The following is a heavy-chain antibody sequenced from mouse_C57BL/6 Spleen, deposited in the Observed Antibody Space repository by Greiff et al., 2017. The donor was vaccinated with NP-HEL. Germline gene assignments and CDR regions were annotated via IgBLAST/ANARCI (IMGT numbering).Heavy chain of an antibody. V-gene: IGHV1-53*01. CDR2: INPSNGGT. Sequence: QVQLQQPGTELVKPGASVKLSCKASGYTFTSYWMHWVKQRPGPGLEWIGNINPSNGGTNYNEKFKSKATLTVDKSSSTAYMQLSSLTSEDSAVYYCARGSGYVGAMDYWGQGTSVTVSS. D-gene: IGHD3-2*02. CDR1: GYTFTSYW. CDR3: ARGSGYVGAMDY. J-gene: IGHJ4*01.